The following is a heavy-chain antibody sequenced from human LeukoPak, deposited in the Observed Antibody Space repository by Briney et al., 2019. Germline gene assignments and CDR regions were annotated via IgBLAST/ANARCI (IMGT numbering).Heavy chain of an antibody. CDR3: ARLVRTVFGVVIYEYYYGMDV. CDR2: IYYSGST. CDR1: GGSISSSSYY. J-gene: IGHJ6*02. V-gene: IGHV4-39*01. Sequence: SETLSLTCTVSGGSISSSSYYWGWIRQPPGKGLEWIGSIYYSGSTYYNPSLKSRVTISVDTSKNQFSLRLSSVTAADTAVYYCARLVRTVFGVVIYEYYYGMDVWGQGTTVTVSS. D-gene: IGHD3-3*01.